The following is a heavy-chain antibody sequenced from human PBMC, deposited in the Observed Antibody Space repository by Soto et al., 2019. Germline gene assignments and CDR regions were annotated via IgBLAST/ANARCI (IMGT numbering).Heavy chain of an antibody. CDR2: IDVGSANA. D-gene: IGHD3-16*01. CDR3: AADVGDYIYGFARP. J-gene: IGHJ5*02. CDR1: GFTFSSSA. Sequence: QMQLVQSGPEVKKPGTSVKVSCKTSGFTFSSSAVHWVRQARGHRLQWIGWIDVGSANANYAQMLQERVPISRDMSTSTAYMELSSLRPDDTAVYYCAADVGDYIYGFARPWGPGTLVTVSS. V-gene: IGHV1-58*01.